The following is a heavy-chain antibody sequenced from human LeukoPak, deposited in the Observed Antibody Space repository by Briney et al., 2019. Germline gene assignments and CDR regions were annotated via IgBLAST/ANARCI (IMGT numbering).Heavy chain of an antibody. Sequence: GESLKISCKGPGYRFINYWIGWVRQMPGKGLEWMGIIYPGDSDTIYSPSFQGQVTISADKSINTAFLQWSSLKASDTAMYYCARHVLTLGTTTPDYWGQGTLVTVSS. J-gene: IGHJ4*02. D-gene: IGHD1-26*01. CDR3: ARHVLTLGTTTPDY. CDR2: IYPGDSDT. V-gene: IGHV5-51*01. CDR1: GYRFINYW.